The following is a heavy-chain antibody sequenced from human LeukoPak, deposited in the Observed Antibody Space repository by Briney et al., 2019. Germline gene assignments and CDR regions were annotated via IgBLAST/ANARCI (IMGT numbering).Heavy chain of an antibody. CDR1: GGSINSYY. CDR3: ARSFTGYGPAFEY. J-gene: IGHJ4*02. D-gene: IGHD5-12*01. V-gene: IGHV4-59*08. Sequence: SETLSLTCTVSGGSINSYYWSWIRQPPGKGLEWIGYIFYSGSTNHSGNTSYNPSLTSRVTISVDTSKNQYSLKVTSVAAADTAVYYCARSFTGYGPAFEYWGQGTLVTVSS. CDR2: IFYSGST.